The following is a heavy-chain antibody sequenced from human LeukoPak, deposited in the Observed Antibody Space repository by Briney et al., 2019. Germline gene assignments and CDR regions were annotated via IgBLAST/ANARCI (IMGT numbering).Heavy chain of an antibody. Sequence: SQTLSLTCTVSGGSISSGGYYWSWIRQHPGKGLEWIGYIYYSGSTYYNPSLKSRVTISVDTSKNQFSLKLSSVTAADTAVYYCAREVVVISGGGAFDIWGQGTMVTVSS. V-gene: IGHV4-31*03. CDR1: GGSISSGGYY. D-gene: IGHD3-22*01. J-gene: IGHJ3*02. CDR2: IYYSGST. CDR3: AREVVVISGGGAFDI.